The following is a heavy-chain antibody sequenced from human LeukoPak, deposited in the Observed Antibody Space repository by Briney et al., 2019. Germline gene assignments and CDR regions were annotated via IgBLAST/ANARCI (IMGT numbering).Heavy chain of an antibody. CDR2: LQYDRTNV. CDR3: ARAENEGHSGY. CDR1: RFSFSSYG. D-gene: IGHD2/OR15-2a*01. V-gene: IGHV3-30*02. Sequence: GGSLRLSCAASRFSFSSYGMHWVRQAPGKGLEWVAYLQYDRTNVQYADSVRGRFTISRDNSKNILYLQMNSLRAEDTAVYYCARAENEGHSGYWGQGTLVTVSS. J-gene: IGHJ4*02.